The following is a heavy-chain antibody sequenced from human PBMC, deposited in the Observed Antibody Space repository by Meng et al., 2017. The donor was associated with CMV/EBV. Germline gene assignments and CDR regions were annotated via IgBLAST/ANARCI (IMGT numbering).Heavy chain of an antibody. V-gene: IGHV3-21*01. CDR1: GFTFSTYT. CDR2: ISSSSGYI. J-gene: IGHJ4*02. CDR3: ATGSDFSKEGDYFDY. D-gene: IGHD4-11*01. Sequence: GESLRLSCAASGFTFSTYTMNWVRQAPGKGLEWVSSISSSSGYIYYADSVKGRFTISRDNAKNSLYLQMNSLRAEDTAVYYCATGSDFSKEGDYFDYWGQGTLVTVSS.